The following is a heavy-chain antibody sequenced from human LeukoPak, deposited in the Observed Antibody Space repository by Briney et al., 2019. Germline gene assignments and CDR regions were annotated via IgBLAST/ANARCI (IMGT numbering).Heavy chain of an antibody. Sequence: PGRSLRLSCAASGFTYDDYAMFWVRQAPGKGLEWVSGISCDSYNIGYAASVKGRFTISRDNAKNSLYLQMNSLRPEDTASYYCARGNRDSSGFYFYYGMDVWGQGTTVTVSS. V-gene: IGHV3-9*01. CDR2: ISCDSYNI. CDR3: ARGNRDSSGFYFYYGMDV. CDR1: GFTYDDYA. D-gene: IGHD3-22*01. J-gene: IGHJ6*02.